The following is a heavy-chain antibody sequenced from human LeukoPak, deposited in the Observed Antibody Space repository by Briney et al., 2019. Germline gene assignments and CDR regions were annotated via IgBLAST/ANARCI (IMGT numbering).Heavy chain of an antibody. CDR2: ISHSGNT. V-gene: IGHV4-59*01. CDR1: GGPISNYY. J-gene: IGHJ4*02. D-gene: IGHD3-16*01. Sequence: SETLSLTCTVSGGPISNYYLSWIRQPPGKGLEWIGYISHSGNTNYNPSLKSRDAIPLDTSKNQFSLILSSVTAADTAVYYCARVGRGDYVWGSYSFDYWGQGTLVTVSS. CDR3: ARVGRGDYVWGSYSFDY.